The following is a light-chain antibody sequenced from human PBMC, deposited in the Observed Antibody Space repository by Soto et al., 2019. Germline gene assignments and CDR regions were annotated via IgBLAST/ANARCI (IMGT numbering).Light chain of an antibody. CDR2: DAS. CDR3: QHYNSYSEA. J-gene: IGKJ1*01. V-gene: IGKV1-5*01. Sequence: IEMTQSPASLCASCGDSVTITCRSSQSISSYLNWYQQKPGKAPKLLIYDASSLQSGVPSRFSGSGSGTEFTLTISSLQPDDFATYYCQHYNSYSEAFGQGTKVDIK. CDR1: QSISSY.